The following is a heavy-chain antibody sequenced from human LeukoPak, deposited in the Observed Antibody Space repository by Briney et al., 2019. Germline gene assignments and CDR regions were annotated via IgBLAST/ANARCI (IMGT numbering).Heavy chain of an antibody. CDR2: ISGSGGST. J-gene: IGHJ4*02. CDR3: ARGGGGYDYFKN. Sequence: GGSLRLSCAASGFTFSSYAMSWVRQAPGKGLEWVSAISGSGGSTYYADSVKGRFTISRDNSKNTLYLQMNSLRAEDTAVYYCARGGGGYDYFKNWGQGTLVTVSS. D-gene: IGHD5-12*01. CDR1: GFTFSSYA. V-gene: IGHV3-23*01.